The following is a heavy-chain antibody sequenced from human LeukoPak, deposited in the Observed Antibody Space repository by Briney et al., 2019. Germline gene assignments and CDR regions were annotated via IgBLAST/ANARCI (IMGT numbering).Heavy chain of an antibody. Sequence: PSETLSLTCAVYGGSFSGYYWSWIRQPPGKGLEWVGRIKSKTDGGTTDYAAPVKGRFTISRDDSKNTLYLQMNSLKTEDTAVYYCTTEPPMDFFVVLPAWGQGTLVTVSS. D-gene: IGHD2-2*01. CDR1: GGSFSGYY. CDR2: IKSKTDGGTT. J-gene: IGHJ5*02. CDR3: TTEPPMDFFVVLPA. V-gene: IGHV3-15*01.